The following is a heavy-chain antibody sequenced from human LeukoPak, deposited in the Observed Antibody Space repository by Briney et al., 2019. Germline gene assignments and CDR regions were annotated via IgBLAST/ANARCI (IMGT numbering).Heavy chain of an antibody. D-gene: IGHD6-13*01. CDR3: ARGPAAVHP. Sequence: PTETLSLTCAVYGGSLTNHYWIWIRQPPGKGLEWIGEINHSGSTNYSPSLKSRLTISVDTAKSQFFLKLSSVTAADTAVYYCARGPAAVHPWGQGTLVTVSS. CDR2: INHSGST. V-gene: IGHV4-34*01. CDR1: GGSLTNHY. J-gene: IGHJ5*02.